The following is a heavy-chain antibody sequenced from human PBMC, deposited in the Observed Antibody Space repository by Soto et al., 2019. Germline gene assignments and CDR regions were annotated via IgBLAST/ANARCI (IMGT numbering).Heavy chain of an antibody. CDR2: IIPIFGTE. CDR1: GGTLSGYA. CDR3: ARDRIAGSKYYYGMDV. V-gene: IGHV1-69*01. J-gene: IGHJ6*02. Sequence: QVQLVQSGAGVKNPGSSVGVSAKASGGTLSGYAISWGRQAPGKGLGGRGGIIPIFGTENYAQKFQGRVTITADESTSTAYMELSSLRSEDTAVYYCARDRIAGSKYYYGMDVWGQGTTVTVSS. D-gene: IGHD6-13*01.